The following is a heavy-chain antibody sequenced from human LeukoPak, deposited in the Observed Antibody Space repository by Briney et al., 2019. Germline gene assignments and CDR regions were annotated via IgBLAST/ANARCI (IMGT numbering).Heavy chain of an antibody. D-gene: IGHD6-19*01. Sequence: GGSLRLSCAASGVTFSGYGMHWVRQAPGKGLDWVAVISYDGSNKYYADSVKGRFTISRDNAKNTLYLQMNSLRAEDTAVYYCAKGGASGWLFDYWGQGTLVTVSS. V-gene: IGHV3-30*18. CDR3: AKGGASGWLFDY. CDR1: GVTFSGYG. CDR2: ISYDGSNK. J-gene: IGHJ4*02.